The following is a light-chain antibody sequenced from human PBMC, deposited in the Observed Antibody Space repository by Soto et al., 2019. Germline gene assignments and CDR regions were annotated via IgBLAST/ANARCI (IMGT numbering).Light chain of an antibody. CDR1: QSIRSY. J-gene: IGKJ1*01. CDR3: QQSYSTPPWT. V-gene: IGKV1-39*01. Sequence: DIQMTQSPSTLSGSVGNRVTITCRASQSIRSYLNWVQQKPGKAPKLLIYDASSLQTGVPSRFSGSGSGTDFSLTISSLQPEDFATYYCQQSYSTPPWTFGQGTKVDIK. CDR2: DAS.